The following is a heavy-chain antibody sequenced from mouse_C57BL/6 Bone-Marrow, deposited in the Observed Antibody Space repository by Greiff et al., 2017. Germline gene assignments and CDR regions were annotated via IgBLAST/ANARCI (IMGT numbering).Heavy chain of an antibody. D-gene: IGHD1-1*01. CDR2: ISDGGSYT. V-gene: IGHV5-4*01. CDR3: ARDRGYNGITLYYFDY. CDR1: GFTFSSYA. Sequence: EVQRVESGGGLVKPGGSLKLSCAASGFTFSSYAMSWVRQTPEKRLEWVATISDGGSYTYYPDNVKGRFTISRDNAKNNLYLQMGHLKSEDTAMYYCARDRGYNGITLYYFDYWGQGTTLTVSS. J-gene: IGHJ2*01.